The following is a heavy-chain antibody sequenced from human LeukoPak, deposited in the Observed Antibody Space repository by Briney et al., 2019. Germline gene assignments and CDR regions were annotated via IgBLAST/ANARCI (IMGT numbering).Heavy chain of an antibody. CDR2: INSDGSST. D-gene: IGHD2-2*01. CDR1: GFTFSSYW. Sequence: GGSLRLSCAASGFTFSSYWMHWVRQAPGKGLVWVSRINSDGSSTSYADSVKGRFTISRDNAKNTLYLQMNSLRAEDTAVYYCARSPLLAAYCSSTSCFRRDLYYFDYWGQGTLVTVSS. V-gene: IGHV3-74*01. J-gene: IGHJ4*02. CDR3: ARSPLLAAYCSSTSCFRRDLYYFDY.